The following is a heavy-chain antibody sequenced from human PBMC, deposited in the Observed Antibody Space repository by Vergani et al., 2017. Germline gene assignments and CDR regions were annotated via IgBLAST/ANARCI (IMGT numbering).Heavy chain of an antibody. CDR1: GGSISSGDYY. J-gene: IGHJ6*03. CDR3: ARRYYGSGSYGYYYYMDV. CDR2: IYYSGST. D-gene: IGHD3-10*01. Sequence: QVQLQESGPGLVKPSETLSLTCTVSGGSISSGDYYWSWIRQPPGKGLEWIGYIYYSGSTYYNPSLKSRVTISVDTSKNQFSLKLSSVTAADTAVYYCARRYYGSGSYGYYYYMDVWGKGTTVTVSS. V-gene: IGHV4-30-4*01.